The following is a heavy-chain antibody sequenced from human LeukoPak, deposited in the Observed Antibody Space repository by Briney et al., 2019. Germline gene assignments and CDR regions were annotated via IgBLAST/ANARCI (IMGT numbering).Heavy chain of an antibody. J-gene: IGHJ5*02. Sequence: GSLRLSCAASGFTFSNAWMSWVRQAPGKGLEWIGTIYYSGSTYYNPSLKSRVTISVDSSKNKFSLRLSSVTAADTAVYYCARESLTWLQSRTSWFDPWGQGTLVTVSS. CDR2: IYYSGST. CDR1: GFTFSNAW. V-gene: IGHV4-4*02. D-gene: IGHD5-24*01. CDR3: ARESLTWLQSRTSWFDP.